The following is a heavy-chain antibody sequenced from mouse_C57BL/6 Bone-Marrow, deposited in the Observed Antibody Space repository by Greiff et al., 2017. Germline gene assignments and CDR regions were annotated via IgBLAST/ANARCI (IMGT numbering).Heavy chain of an antibody. J-gene: IGHJ4*01. Sequence: EVKLMESGGGLVKPGGSLKLSCAASGFTFSDYGMHWVRQAPEKGLEWVAYISSGSSTIYYADTVKGRFTISRDNAKNTLFLQMTSLRSEDTAMYYCARLLRPPYYAMDYWGQGTSVTVSS. CDR2: ISSGSSTI. V-gene: IGHV5-17*01. D-gene: IGHD1-2*01. CDR1: GFTFSDYG. CDR3: ARLLRPPYYAMDY.